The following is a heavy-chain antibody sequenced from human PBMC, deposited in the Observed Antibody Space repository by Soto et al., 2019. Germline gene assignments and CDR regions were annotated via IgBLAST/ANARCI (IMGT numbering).Heavy chain of an antibody. CDR3: AKDSSSPATPGAFDI. J-gene: IGHJ3*02. CDR1: GFTFSSYA. V-gene: IGHV3-23*01. Sequence: GGSLRLSCAASGFTFSSYAMSWVRQAPGKGLEWVSAISGSGGSTYYADSVKGRFTISRDNSKNTLYLQMNRVRAEDTAVYYCAKDSSSPATPGAFDIWGEGTMVTVTS. CDR2: ISGSGGST. D-gene: IGHD2-15*01.